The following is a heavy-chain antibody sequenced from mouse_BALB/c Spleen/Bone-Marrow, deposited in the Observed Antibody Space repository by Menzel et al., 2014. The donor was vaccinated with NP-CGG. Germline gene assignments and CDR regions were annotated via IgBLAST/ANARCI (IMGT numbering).Heavy chain of an antibody. V-gene: IGHV1S81*02. CDR1: GYTFTSYW. Sequence: SGAELVKPGASVKLSCKASGYTFTSYWMHWVKQRPGQGLEWIGEINPSNGRTNYNEKFKSKATLTVDKSSSTAYMQLSSLTSEDSAVYYCARTYFDYWDQGTTLTVSS. CDR2: INPSNGRT. J-gene: IGHJ2*01. CDR3: ARTYFDY.